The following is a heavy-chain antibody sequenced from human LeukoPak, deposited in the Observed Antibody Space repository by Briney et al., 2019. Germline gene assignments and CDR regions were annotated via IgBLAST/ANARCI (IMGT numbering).Heavy chain of an antibody. Sequence: LGESLKISCKGSGYSFTSYWISWVRQMPGKGLEWMGRIDPSDSYTNYSPSFQGHVTISADKSISTAYLQWSSLKASDTAMYYCARLRSTVTTGYNWFDPWGQGTLVTVSS. J-gene: IGHJ5*02. CDR3: ARLRSTVTTGYNWFDP. CDR2: IDPSDSYT. D-gene: IGHD4-17*01. CDR1: GYSFTSYW. V-gene: IGHV5-10-1*01.